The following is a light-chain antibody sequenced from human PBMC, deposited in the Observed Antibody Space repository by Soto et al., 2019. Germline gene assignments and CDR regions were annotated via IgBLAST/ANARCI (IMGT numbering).Light chain of an antibody. Sequence: EIVMTQSPATLSVSPGERATLSCRASQSVSSNLAWYQQKPGQAPRLLIYGASTRATGIPATFSGSGSGTEFPLTISSLQSEDFAFYYCQQYNTWPPMYTFGQGNKLEIK. CDR2: GAS. J-gene: IGKJ2*01. V-gene: IGKV3-15*01. CDR1: QSVSSN. CDR3: QQYNTWPPMYT.